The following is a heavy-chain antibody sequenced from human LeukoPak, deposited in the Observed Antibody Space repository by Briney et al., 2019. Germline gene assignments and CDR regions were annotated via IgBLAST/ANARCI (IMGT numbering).Heavy chain of an antibody. D-gene: IGHD4-17*01. Sequence: TGGSLRLSCAASGFTFSSYAMSWVRQAPGKGLEWVSAISGSGGSTYYADSVKGRFTISRDNAKNTLYLQMNSLRAEDTAVYYCARDIGDYGDSNWGQGTLVTVSS. V-gene: IGHV3-23*01. CDR3: ARDIGDYGDSN. CDR2: ISGSGGST. CDR1: GFTFSSYA. J-gene: IGHJ4*02.